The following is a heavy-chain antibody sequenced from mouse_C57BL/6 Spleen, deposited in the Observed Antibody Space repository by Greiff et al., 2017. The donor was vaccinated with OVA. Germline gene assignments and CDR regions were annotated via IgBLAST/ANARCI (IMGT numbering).Heavy chain of an antibody. CDR1: GYSITSGYY. CDR2: IRYDGSN. V-gene: IGHV3-6*01. CDR3: ARAKGYGNYGYFDV. D-gene: IGHD2-1*01. J-gene: IGHJ1*03. Sequence: VQLQQSGPGLVKPSQSLSLTCSVTGYSITSGYYWNWIRQFPGNKLEWMGYIRYDGSNNYNPSLKNRISITRDTSKNQFFLKLNSVTTEDTATYYCARAKGYGNYGYFDVWGTGTTVTVSS.